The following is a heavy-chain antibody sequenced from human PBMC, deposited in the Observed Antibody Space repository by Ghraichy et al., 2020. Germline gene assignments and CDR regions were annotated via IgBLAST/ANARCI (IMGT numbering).Heavy chain of an antibody. CDR1: GFTFSDYY. V-gene: IGHV3-11*01. D-gene: IGHD3-10*01. Sequence: GGSLRLSCAASGFTFSDYYMSWIRQAPGKGLEWVSYISSSGSTIYYADSVKGRFTISRDNAKNSLYLQMNSLRAEDTAVYYCARDRPMVRLGDYYYGMDVWGQGTTVTVSS. CDR3: ARDRPMVRLGDYYYGMDV. CDR2: ISSSGSTI. J-gene: IGHJ6*02.